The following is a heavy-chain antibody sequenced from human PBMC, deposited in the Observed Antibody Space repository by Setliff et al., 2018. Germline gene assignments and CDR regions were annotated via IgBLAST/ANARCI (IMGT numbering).Heavy chain of an antibody. V-gene: IGHV4-61*09. J-gene: IGHJ4*02. CDR2: IYTSWST. CDR1: GDSISSRTYY. CDR3: ARGGVLGTGDFDY. Sequence: SETLSLTCTVSGDSISSRTYYWSWIRQPAGKGREWIGHIYTSWSTIYNPSLKSRLTISLDTSKNQVSLKMNFVTAADTAVYYCARGGVLGTGDFDYWGQGTLVTVSS. D-gene: IGHD3-16*01.